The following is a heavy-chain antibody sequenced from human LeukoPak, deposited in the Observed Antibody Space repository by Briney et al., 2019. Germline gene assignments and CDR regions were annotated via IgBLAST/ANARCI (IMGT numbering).Heavy chain of an antibody. Sequence: SETLSLTCAVYGGSFSGYYWSRIRQPPGKGLEWIGEINHSGSTNYNPSLKSRVTISVDTSKNQFSLKLSSVTAADTAVYYCAGGFAVAGPRGFFDYWGQGTPVTVPS. CDR3: AGGFAVAGPRGFFDY. J-gene: IGHJ4*02. V-gene: IGHV4-34*01. CDR1: GGSFSGYY. CDR2: INHSGST. D-gene: IGHD6-19*01.